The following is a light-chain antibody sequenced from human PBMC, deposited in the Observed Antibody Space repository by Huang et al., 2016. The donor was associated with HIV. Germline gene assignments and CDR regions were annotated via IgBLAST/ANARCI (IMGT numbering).Light chain of an antibody. CDR1: QSISSN. Sequence: EIVMTQSPATLSVSPGERATLSCKAGQSISSNLAWYQQKLGQPPRLLIYGASTRATDIPARFSGSGSGTEFTLTISSLQSEDFALYFCHQYNNWPPWTFGQGTKVEIK. CDR2: GAS. CDR3: HQYNNWPPWT. V-gene: IGKV3-15*01. J-gene: IGKJ1*01.